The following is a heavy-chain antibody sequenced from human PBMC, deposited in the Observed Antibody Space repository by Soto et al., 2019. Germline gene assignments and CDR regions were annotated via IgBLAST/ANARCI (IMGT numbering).Heavy chain of an antibody. CDR2: IYYSGST. D-gene: IGHD4-17*01. Sequence: QLQLQESGPGLVKPSETLSLTCTVSGGSISSSSYYWGWIRQPPGKGLEWIGSIYYSGSTYYNPSLKSRVTLSVDTSKNQFSLKLSSVTAADTAVYYCANYGGNSYFDYWGQGTLVTVSS. CDR1: GGSISSSSYY. V-gene: IGHV4-39*01. J-gene: IGHJ4*02. CDR3: ANYGGNSYFDY.